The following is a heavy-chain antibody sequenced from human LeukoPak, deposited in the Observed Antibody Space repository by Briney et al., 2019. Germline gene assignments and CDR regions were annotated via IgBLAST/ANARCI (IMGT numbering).Heavy chain of an antibody. CDR1: GYTFTGYY. CDR3: ARDFPTSIAAAGTDY. Sequence: VSVKVSCKASGYTFTGYYMHWVRQAPGQGLEWMGRINPNSGGTNYAQKFQGRVTMTRDTSISTAYMELSRLRSDDTAVYYCARDFPTSIAAAGTDYWGQGTLVIVSS. D-gene: IGHD6-13*01. CDR2: INPNSGGT. V-gene: IGHV1-2*06. J-gene: IGHJ4*02.